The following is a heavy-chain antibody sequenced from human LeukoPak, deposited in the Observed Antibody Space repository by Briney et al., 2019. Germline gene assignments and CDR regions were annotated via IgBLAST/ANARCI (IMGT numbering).Heavy chain of an antibody. Sequence: SETLSLTCTVSGGSISSSSYYWGWIRQPPGKGLEWIGSIYYSGSTYYNPSLKSRVTISVDTSKNQFSLRLSSVTASDTAVYYCARHAHGAAAGSFDYWGQGTLVTVSS. CDR3: ARHAHGAAAGSFDY. CDR1: GGSISSSSYY. J-gene: IGHJ4*02. V-gene: IGHV4-39*01. CDR2: IYYSGST. D-gene: IGHD6-13*01.